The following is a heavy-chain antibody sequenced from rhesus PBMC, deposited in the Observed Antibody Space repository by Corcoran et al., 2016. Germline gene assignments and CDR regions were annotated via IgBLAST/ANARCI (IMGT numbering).Heavy chain of an antibody. CDR3: ARHSESAAAGVN. CDR1: GGSISTTY. V-gene: IGHV4-160*01. J-gene: IGHJ4*01. CDR2: INGRGGST. Sequence: QVQLQESGPGLVKPSETLSLTCAAPGGSISTTYRSWIRQAPGKGLGLIGRINGRGGSTDYNTSLKSRVTISKDMSKNQFSLKLSSVTAADTAVYYCARHSESAAAGVNWGQGVLVTVSS. D-gene: IGHD6-31*01.